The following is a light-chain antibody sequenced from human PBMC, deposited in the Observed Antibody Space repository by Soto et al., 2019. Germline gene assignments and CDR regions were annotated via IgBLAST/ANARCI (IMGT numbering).Light chain of an antibody. Sequence: EIVMTHSPGTLSVSPGERATLSCRASQSVSSNLAWYQQKPGQAPRLLIYGASTRATGIPARFSGSGSETEFTLTISSLQSEDFAVYYCQQFYNWPRTFGQGTKWISN. J-gene: IGKJ1*01. V-gene: IGKV3-15*01. CDR3: QQFYNWPRT. CDR1: QSVSSN. CDR2: GAS.